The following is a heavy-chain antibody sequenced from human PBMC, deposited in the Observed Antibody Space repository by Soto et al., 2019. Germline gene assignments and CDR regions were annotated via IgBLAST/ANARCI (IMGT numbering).Heavy chain of an antibody. CDR2: INPDGSEK. Sequence: GGSLRLSCAVSGFTFSSYGMHWVRQAPGKGLEWVANINPDGSEKHYVDSVKGRFTISRDTAKNSLYLQMSSLRAEDSALYYCSRSLDSRGQGTRVTASS. CDR3: SRSLDS. CDR1: GFTFSSYG. J-gene: IGHJ4*02. V-gene: IGHV3-7*01.